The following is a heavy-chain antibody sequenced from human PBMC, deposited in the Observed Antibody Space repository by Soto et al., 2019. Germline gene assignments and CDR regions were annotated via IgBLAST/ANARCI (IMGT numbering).Heavy chain of an antibody. Sequence: PGGSLRLSCSGSGFTFSHHSLYWVRQAPGKGLRYVSTISGNGGSTHNAASVRGRFTISRDNSKNTVFLQMSGLGLEDSAVYYCVKVLGYCTCGSCLPYLDFWGQGGVVTVSS. CDR3: VKVLGYCTCGSCLPYLDF. J-gene: IGHJ4*02. CDR2: ISGNGGST. CDR1: GFTFSHHS. D-gene: IGHD2-15*01. V-gene: IGHV3-64D*06.